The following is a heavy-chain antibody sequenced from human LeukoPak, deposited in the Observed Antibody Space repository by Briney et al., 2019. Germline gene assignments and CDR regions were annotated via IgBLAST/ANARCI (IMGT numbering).Heavy chain of an antibody. CDR2: INPSGGST. D-gene: IGHD6-19*01. J-gene: IGHJ6*04. V-gene: IGHV1-46*01. Sequence: PVASVKVSCKASGYTFTSYYMHWVRQAPGQGLEWMGIINPSGGSTSYAQKFQGRVTMTRDTSTSTVYMELSSLRSEDTAVYYCARVEAVAGTGYYYGMDVWGKGTTVTVSS. CDR1: GYTFTSYY. CDR3: ARVEAVAGTGYYYGMDV.